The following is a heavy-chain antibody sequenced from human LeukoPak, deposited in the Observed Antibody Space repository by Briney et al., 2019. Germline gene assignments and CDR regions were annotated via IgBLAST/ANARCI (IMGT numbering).Heavy chain of an antibody. Sequence: ASVKVSCKASGGTFSSYTISWVRQAPGQGLEWMGRIIPILGIANYAQKFKGRVTITADKSTSTAYMELSSLRSEDTAVYYCARSAGGGSYDYWGQGTLVTVSS. D-gene: IGHD1-26*01. CDR1: GGTFSSYT. CDR2: IIPILGIA. J-gene: IGHJ4*02. V-gene: IGHV1-69*02. CDR3: ARSAGGGSYDY.